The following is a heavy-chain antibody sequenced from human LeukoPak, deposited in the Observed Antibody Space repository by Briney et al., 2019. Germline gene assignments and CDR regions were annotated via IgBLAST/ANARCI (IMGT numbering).Heavy chain of an antibody. V-gene: IGHV4-39*07. J-gene: IGHJ2*01. D-gene: IGHD3-10*01. CDR3: ARETNYYGSGRQYWYFDL. CDR1: GGSISSSSYY. Sequence: PSETLSLTCTVSGGSISSSSYYWGWIRQPPGKGLEWIGSIYYSGSTYYNPSLKSRVTISVDTSKNQFSLKLSSVTAADTAVYYCARETNYYGSGRQYWYFDLWGRGTLVTVSS. CDR2: IYYSGST.